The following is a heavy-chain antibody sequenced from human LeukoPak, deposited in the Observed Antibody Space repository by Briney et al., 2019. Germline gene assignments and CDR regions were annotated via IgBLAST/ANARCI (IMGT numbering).Heavy chain of an antibody. V-gene: IGHV4-34*01. Sequence: KPGGSLRLSCAASGFTFSSYSMNWVRQPPGKGLEWIGEINHSGSTNYNPSLKSRVTISVDTSKNQFSLKLSSVTAADTAVYYCARTEYYYYGMDVWGQGTTVTVSS. CDR2: INHSGST. CDR3: ARTEYYYYGMDV. CDR1: GFTFSSYS. J-gene: IGHJ6*02.